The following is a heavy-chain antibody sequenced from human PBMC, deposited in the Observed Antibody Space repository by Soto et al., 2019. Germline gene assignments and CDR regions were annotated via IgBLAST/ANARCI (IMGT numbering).Heavy chain of an antibody. CDR3: ARCGYCSGGSCYPYYYYYYMDV. CDR1: GCSISISSYY. Sequence: SETLSLTCTVSGCSISISSYYWCWILQPPGKGLEWIGSIYYSGSTYYNPSLKSRVTISVDTSKNQFSLKLSSVTAADTAVYYCARCGYCSGGSCYPYYYYYYMDVWGKGTTVTVSS. J-gene: IGHJ6*03. D-gene: IGHD2-15*01. V-gene: IGHV4-39*01. CDR2: IYYSGST.